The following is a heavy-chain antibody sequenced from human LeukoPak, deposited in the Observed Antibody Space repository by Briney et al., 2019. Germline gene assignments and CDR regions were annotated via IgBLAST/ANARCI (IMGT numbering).Heavy chain of an antibody. CDR1: GYTFTGYY. CDR2: INPSGGST. V-gene: IGHV1-46*01. CDR3: ARDRFHCTNGVCFYFDY. D-gene: IGHD2-8*01. Sequence: ASVKVSCKASGYTFTGYYMHWVRLAPGQGLEWMGIINPSGGSTSYAQKFQGRVNLTRDTSTSTVYMELSSLRSEDTAVYYCARDRFHCTNGVCFYFDYWGQGTLVTVSS. J-gene: IGHJ4*02.